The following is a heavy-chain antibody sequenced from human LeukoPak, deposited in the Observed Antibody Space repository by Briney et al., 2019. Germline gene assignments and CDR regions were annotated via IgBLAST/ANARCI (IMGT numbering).Heavy chain of an antibody. J-gene: IGHJ3*02. CDR1: GFTFDDYG. CDR3: AKGGEMATGSGYAFDI. V-gene: IGHV3-20*04. D-gene: IGHD5-24*01. Sequence: PGGSLRLSCAASGFTFDDYGMSWVRQAPGKGLEWVSGINWNGGSTGYADSVKGRFTISRDNAKNSLYLQMNSLRAEDMALYYCAKGGEMATGSGYAFDIWGQGTMVTVSS. CDR2: INWNGGST.